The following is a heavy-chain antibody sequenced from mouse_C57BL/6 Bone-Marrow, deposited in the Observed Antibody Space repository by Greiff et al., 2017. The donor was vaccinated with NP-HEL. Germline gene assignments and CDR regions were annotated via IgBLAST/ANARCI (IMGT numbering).Heavy chain of an antibody. CDR3: ASTSVVGYFDY. J-gene: IGHJ2*01. CDR1: GYTFTDYY. Sequence: EVQLQQSGPELVKPGASVKISCKASGYTFTDYYMNWVKQSHGKSLEWIGDINPNNGGTSYNQKFKGKATLTVDKSSSTAYMELRSLTSEDSAVYYCASTSVVGYFDYWGQGTTLTVSS. CDR2: INPNNGGT. V-gene: IGHV1-26*01. D-gene: IGHD1-1*01.